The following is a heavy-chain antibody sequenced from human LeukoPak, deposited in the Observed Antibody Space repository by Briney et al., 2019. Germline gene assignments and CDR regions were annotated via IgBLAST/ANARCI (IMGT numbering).Heavy chain of an antibody. CDR3: ARDIRRQWLSDY. Sequence: SVKVSCKASGGTFSSYAISWVRQAPGQGLEWMGRIIPSLGIANYAQKFQGRVTITADKSTSTAYMELSSLRSEDTAVYYCARDIRRQWLSDYWGQGTLVTVSS. CDR2: IIPSLGIA. V-gene: IGHV1-69*04. CDR1: GGTFSSYA. J-gene: IGHJ4*02. D-gene: IGHD6-19*01.